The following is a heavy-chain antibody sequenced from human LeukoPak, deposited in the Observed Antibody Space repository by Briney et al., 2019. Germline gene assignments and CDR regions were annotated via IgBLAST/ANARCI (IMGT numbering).Heavy chain of an antibody. CDR1: GGSISSYY. Sequence: SETLSLTCTVSGGSISSYYWSWIRQPPRKGLEWIGYIYYSGSTNYNPSLKSRVTISVDTSKNQFSLKLSSVTAADTAVYYCARDSQYYYYMDVWGKGTTVTVSS. CDR2: IYYSGST. V-gene: IGHV4-59*01. CDR3: ARDSQYYYYMDV. J-gene: IGHJ6*03.